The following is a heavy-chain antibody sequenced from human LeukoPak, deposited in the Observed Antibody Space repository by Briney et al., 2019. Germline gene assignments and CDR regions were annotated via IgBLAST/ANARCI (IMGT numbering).Heavy chain of an antibody. CDR1: GFTFSGYW. D-gene: IGHD3-22*01. V-gene: IGHV3-74*01. CDR2: INSDGSYT. J-gene: IGHJ4*02. Sequence: PGGSLRLSCAASGFTFSGYWMHWVRQAPGKGLVWVSRINSDGSYTSYADSVKGRFTISRDNAKNTLFLQMNSLRAEDTAVYYCARGSDYYDSSGYYYVDYWGQGTLVTVSS. CDR3: ARGSDYYDSSGYYYVDY.